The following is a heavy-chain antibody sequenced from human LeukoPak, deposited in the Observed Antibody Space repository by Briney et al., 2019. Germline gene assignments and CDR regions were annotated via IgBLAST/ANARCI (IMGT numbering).Heavy chain of an antibody. Sequence: SETLSLTCAVYGGSFSGYYWSWIRQPPGKGLEWIGEINHSGSTNYNPSLKSRVTISVDTSKNQFSLKLSSVTAADTAVYYCARRRSKRFPLDYWGQGTLVTVSS. D-gene: IGHD3-3*01. V-gene: IGHV4-34*01. CDR3: ARRRSKRFPLDY. CDR1: GGSFSGYY. J-gene: IGHJ4*02. CDR2: INHSGST.